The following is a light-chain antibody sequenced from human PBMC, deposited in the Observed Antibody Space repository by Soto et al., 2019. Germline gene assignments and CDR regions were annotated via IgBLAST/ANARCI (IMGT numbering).Light chain of an antibody. J-gene: IGKJ3*01. Sequence: DIQMTQSPSSLSASVGDRVTITCRASQNINDYLNWDQQKPGKAAKLLISAASSLQSGVTSRFSGRGSGTDFTLTSSSLQPEELANYYCQQSDTTPFTFGPGTKVDI. CDR2: AAS. CDR3: QQSDTTPFT. CDR1: QNINDY. V-gene: IGKV1-39*01.